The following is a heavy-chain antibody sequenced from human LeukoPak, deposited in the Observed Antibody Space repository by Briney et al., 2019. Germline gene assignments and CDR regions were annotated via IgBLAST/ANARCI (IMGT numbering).Heavy chain of an antibody. CDR3: AREGWDPEYSSSWYGYYYYYMDV. D-gene: IGHD6-13*01. CDR2: IYYSGST. V-gene: IGHV4-59*01. CDR1: GGSISSYY. Sequence: SETLSLTCTVSGGSISSYYWSWIRQPPGKGLEWIGYIYYSGSTNYNPSLKSRVTISVDTSKNQFSLKLSSVTAADTAVYYCAREGWDPEYSSSWYGYYYYYMDVWGKGTTVTVSS. J-gene: IGHJ6*03.